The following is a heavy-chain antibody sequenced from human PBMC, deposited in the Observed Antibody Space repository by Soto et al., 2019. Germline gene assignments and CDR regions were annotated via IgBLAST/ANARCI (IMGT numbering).Heavy chain of an antibody. J-gene: IGHJ6*02. D-gene: IGHD6-13*01. CDR1: GYTFTSYA. CDR3: ARELEEYSSSPPRYYYGMDV. CDR2: INAGNGNT. Sequence: ASVKVSCKASGYTFTSYAMHWVRQAPGQRLEWMGWINAGNGNTKYSQKFQGRVTITRDTSASTAYMELSSLRSEDTAVYYCARELEEYSSSPPRYYYGMDVWGQGTTVTVSS. V-gene: IGHV1-3*01.